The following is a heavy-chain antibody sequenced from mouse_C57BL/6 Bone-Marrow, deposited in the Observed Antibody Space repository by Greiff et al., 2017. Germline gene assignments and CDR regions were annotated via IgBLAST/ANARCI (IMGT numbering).Heavy chain of an antibody. CDR2: ISYSGGT. CDR1: GYSFTSDY. J-gene: IGHJ2*01. V-gene: IGHV3-8*01. Sequence: EVKLQESGPGLAKPSQTLSLTCSATGYSFTSDYWNWIRQFPGNNLEYMGYISYSGGTYYNPSLKSRIAITRDTYKHLKYLQLKYVTTEDRATFYCARGVLDYWGQGTTLTVSS. CDR3: ARGVLDY.